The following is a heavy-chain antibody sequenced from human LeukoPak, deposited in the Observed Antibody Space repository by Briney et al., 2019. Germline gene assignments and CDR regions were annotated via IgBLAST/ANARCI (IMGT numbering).Heavy chain of an antibody. CDR3: AKPPEVGATVGYFDY. Sequence: TGRSLRLSCAASGFTFSSYGMHWVRQAPGKGLEWVALISFDGSNQYYADSVKGRFTISRDNPKNTLYLQMNSLRAEDTAIYYCAKPPEVGATVGYFDYWGQGTLVTVSS. V-gene: IGHV3-30*18. CDR2: ISFDGSNQ. J-gene: IGHJ4*02. CDR1: GFTFSSYG. D-gene: IGHD1-26*01.